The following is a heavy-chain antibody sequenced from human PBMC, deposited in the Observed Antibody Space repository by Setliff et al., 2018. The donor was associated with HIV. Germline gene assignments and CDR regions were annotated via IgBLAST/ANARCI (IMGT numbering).Heavy chain of an antibody. D-gene: IGHD2-8*02. CDR2: IHYSGAT. V-gene: IGHV4-61*05. J-gene: IGHJ1*01. Sequence: PSETLSLTCTVSGASIGRRSDCWGWIRQPPGKGLEWIGYIHYSGATNYNPSLKSRVTISLDTSRTQFSLRLSSVTAADTAVYYCARARVYCPGDDCHAGNFDHWGQGTLVTVSS. CDR1: GASIGRRSDC. CDR3: ARARVYCPGDDCHAGNFDH.